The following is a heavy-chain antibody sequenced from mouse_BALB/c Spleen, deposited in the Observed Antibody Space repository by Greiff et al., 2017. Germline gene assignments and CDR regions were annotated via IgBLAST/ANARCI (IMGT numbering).Heavy chain of an antibody. Sequence: EVQLQQSGPELVKPGASVKISCKASGYTFTDYNMHWVKQSHGKSLEWIGYIYPYNGGTGYNQKFKSKATLTVDNSSSTAYMELRSLTSEDSAVYYCASPYGYFDYWGQGTTLTVSA. CDR2: IYPYNGGT. D-gene: IGHD1-1*02. CDR3: ASPYGYFDY. J-gene: IGHJ2*01. V-gene: IGHV1S29*02. CDR1: GYTFTDYN.